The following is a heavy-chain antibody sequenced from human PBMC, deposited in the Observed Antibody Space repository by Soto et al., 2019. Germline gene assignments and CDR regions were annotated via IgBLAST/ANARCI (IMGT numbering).Heavy chain of an antibody. D-gene: IGHD2-2*01. Sequence: GGSPRLSCAASGFTFSSYAMSWVRQAPGKGLEWVSAISGSGGSTYYADSVKGRFTISRDNSKNTLYLQMNSLRAEDTAVYYCAKVGLDIVVVPAAILDYWGQGTLVTVSS. CDR1: GFTFSSYA. CDR2: ISGSGGST. J-gene: IGHJ4*02. V-gene: IGHV3-23*01. CDR3: AKVGLDIVVVPAAILDY.